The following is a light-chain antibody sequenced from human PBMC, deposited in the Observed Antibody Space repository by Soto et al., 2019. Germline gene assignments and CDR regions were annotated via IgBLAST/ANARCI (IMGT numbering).Light chain of an antibody. CDR2: GNS. CDR3: QSYDSSLSGWV. Sequence: QSVLTQPPSVSGAPGQRVTISCTGSSSNIGAGYDVHWYQQLPGTAPKLLIYGNSNRPSGVPDRFSSSKSGTSASLAITGLQAEDEADYYCQSYDSSLSGWVFGGGTKLTV. CDR1: SSNIGAGYD. V-gene: IGLV1-40*01. J-gene: IGLJ3*02.